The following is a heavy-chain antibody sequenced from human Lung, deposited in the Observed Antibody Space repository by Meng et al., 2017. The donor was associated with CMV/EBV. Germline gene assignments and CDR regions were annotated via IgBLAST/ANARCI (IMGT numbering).Heavy chain of an antibody. D-gene: IGHD2-15*01. J-gene: IGHJ4*02. CDR1: GFTVSSDY. Sequence: GGSLRLSCAASGFTVSSDYMSWVRQAPGKGLEWVSVIYSTGNTYYADSVKGRFTISRDNSKNTLYLQMNSLRAEDTAVYYCAGGVAAALFDYWGQGTLVTVSS. CDR2: IYSTGNT. CDR3: AGGVAAALFDY. V-gene: IGHV3-53*01.